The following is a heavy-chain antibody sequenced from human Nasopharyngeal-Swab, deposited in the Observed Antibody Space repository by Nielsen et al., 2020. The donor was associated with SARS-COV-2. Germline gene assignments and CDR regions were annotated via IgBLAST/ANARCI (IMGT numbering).Heavy chain of an antibody. CDR3: ARTAATEFGWGYGSGSSRFWFDP. D-gene: IGHD3-10*01. CDR2: IHSNGHT. Sequence: SETLSLTCTVSGGSISSYYWSWIRQPAGKGLEWIGHIHSNGHTNYNPSLKSRVTMSVDTSKNQFSLKLTSVTAADTAVYYCARTAATEFGWGYGSGSSRFWFDPWGQGTLVTVSP. J-gene: IGHJ5*02. V-gene: IGHV4-4*07. CDR1: GGSISSYY.